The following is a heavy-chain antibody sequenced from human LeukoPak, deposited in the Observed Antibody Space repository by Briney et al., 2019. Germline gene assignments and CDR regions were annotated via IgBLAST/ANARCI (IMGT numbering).Heavy chain of an antibody. CDR2: IYNSGST. CDR3: ARHAENGYDRFDH. Sequence: PSETLSLTCSVSGGSISSYYWSWIRQPPGKGPEWIGYIYNSGSTNYKSPLTSRVTMSRDTPKNQLSLKLSSVTAADTAVYYCARHAENGYDRFDHWGQGTLVTASS. CDR1: GGSISSYY. J-gene: IGHJ4*02. V-gene: IGHV4-59*08. D-gene: IGHD5-12*01.